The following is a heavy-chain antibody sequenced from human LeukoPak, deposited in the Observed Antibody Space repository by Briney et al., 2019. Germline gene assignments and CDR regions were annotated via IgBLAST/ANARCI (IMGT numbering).Heavy chain of an antibody. V-gene: IGHV3-23*01. D-gene: IGHD1-1*01. Sequence: PGGSLRLSCAASGFTFSSSYMGWVRQAPGKGLEWVSEISGSGEVTFYPDSVAGRFTISRDNSKGTLFVQMNSLRVEDTAVYYCAKELQGGRTFEYWGQGTLVTVSS. CDR1: GFTFSSSY. CDR2: ISGSGEVT. CDR3: AKELQGGRTFEY. J-gene: IGHJ4*02.